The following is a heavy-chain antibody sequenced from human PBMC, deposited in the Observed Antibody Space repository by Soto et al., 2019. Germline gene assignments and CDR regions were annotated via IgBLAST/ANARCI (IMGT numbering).Heavy chain of an antibody. CDR1: GVTFSNYA. V-gene: IGHV3-23*01. Sequence: PGGSLRLSCGVSGVTFSNYAMSCVRQAPGKGLEWVSGIRNSGGSTYYADSVKGRFTISRDNSKNTLYLQMNSLRAEDTAIYYCAKGDRGYCSGGSCYLGDYWGQGALVTVSS. D-gene: IGHD2-15*01. J-gene: IGHJ4*02. CDR3: AKGDRGYCSGGSCYLGDY. CDR2: IRNSGGST.